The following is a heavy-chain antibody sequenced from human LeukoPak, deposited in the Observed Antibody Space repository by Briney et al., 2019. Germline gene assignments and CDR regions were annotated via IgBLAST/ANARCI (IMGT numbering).Heavy chain of an antibody. CDR1: GFTVSSNY. V-gene: IGHV3-53*05. J-gene: IGHJ4*02. Sequence: GGSLRLSCAASGFTVSSNYMSWVRQPPGKSLEEVAVIYSGVNTCHADSVKGRFTISRDNSKNTLYLQMNSLRPEDTAVYYCARDRSGPGYHFDYWGQGTLVTVST. CDR2: IYSGVNT. CDR3: ARDRSGPGYHFDY. D-gene: IGHD1-1*01.